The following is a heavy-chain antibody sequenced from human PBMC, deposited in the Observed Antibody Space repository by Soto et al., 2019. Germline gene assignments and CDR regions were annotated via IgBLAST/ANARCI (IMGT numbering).Heavy chain of an antibody. D-gene: IGHD3-3*01. CDR2: ISSDSRTI. CDR1: RFSLSDLA. Sequence: GGSLRLSCVPSRFSLSDLAVNWVRPAPGKGLEWVSFISSDSRTIYYADSVEGRFTVSRDNARNSVSLQMDSLRDEDAAVYYCARIKLVEWFFINVDVYDMDVWGQGTPVTVSS. V-gene: IGHV3-48*02. CDR3: ARIKLVEWFFINVDVYDMDV. J-gene: IGHJ6*02.